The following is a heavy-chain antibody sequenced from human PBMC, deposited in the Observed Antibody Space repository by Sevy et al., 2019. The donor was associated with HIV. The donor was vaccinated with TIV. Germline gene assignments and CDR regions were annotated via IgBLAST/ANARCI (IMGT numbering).Heavy chain of an antibody. D-gene: IGHD1-26*01. Sequence: GGSLRLSCAASGFAFSTHAMHWVRQAPGKGLEWVAVISYEGTETFYAASVEGRFTISRDNSKNMLSLQINSLKPEETAVYYCARDGGYSIKWYPLYWGQGTLVTVSS. V-gene: IGHV3-30-3*01. J-gene: IGHJ4*01. CDR1: GFAFSTHA. CDR3: ARDGGYSIKWYPLY. CDR2: ISYEGTET.